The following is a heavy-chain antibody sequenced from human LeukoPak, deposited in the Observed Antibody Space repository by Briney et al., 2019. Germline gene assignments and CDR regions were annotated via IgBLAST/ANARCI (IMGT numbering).Heavy chain of an antibody. Sequence: GASVKVSCKASGYTFTSYAMPWVRQAPGQRLEWMGWINAGNGNTKYSQKFQSRVTITRDTSASTAYMELSSLRSEDTAVYYCARTTPLKSSGWAFDYWGQGTLVTVSS. CDR1: GYTFTSYA. CDR2: INAGNGNT. V-gene: IGHV1-3*01. J-gene: IGHJ4*02. CDR3: ARTTPLKSSGWAFDY. D-gene: IGHD6-19*01.